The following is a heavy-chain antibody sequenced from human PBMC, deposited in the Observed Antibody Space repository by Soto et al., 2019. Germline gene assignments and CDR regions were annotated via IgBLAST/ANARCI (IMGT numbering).Heavy chain of an antibody. CDR3: SCDSTVPT. CDR2: IYYTGST. J-gene: IGHJ5*02. Sequence: SETVSLTSTVAGDSIPIYYWSCVRQPPGKGLEWVGNIYYTGSTNYNPSLKSRVTISIDTSNNQFALRLSSVTAADTAVYYCSCDSTVPTWGQGTTVPASP. D-gene: IGHD4-4*01. CDR1: GDSIPIYY. V-gene: IGHV4-59*01.